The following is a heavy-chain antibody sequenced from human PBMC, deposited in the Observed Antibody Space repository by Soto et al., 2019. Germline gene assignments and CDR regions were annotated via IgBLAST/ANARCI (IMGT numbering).Heavy chain of an antibody. CDR2: IIPISGTA. J-gene: IGHJ6*02. D-gene: IGHD2-2*01. CDR1: GGTFSNYA. Sequence: QVQLVQSGAEVKKPGSSVKVSCKASGGTFSNYAISWVRQAPRQGLEWMGGIIPISGTANYAQKFQGRVTITAGESTSTAYMELSSLRSEDTAVYYCARSQGSSTSLEIYYYYYYGMDVWGQGTTVTVSS. CDR3: ARSQGSSTSLEIYYYYYYGMDV. V-gene: IGHV1-69*01.